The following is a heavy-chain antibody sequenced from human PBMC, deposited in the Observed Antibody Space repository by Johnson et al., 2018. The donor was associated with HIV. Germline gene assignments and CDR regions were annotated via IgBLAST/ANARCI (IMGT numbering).Heavy chain of an antibody. CDR2: ISYDGSYK. CDR1: GFTFSSYG. J-gene: IGHJ3*02. V-gene: IGHV3-30*18. CDR3: AKKGGVYSSSHDAFDI. Sequence: QVQLVESGGGLVQPGRSLRLSCAASGFTFSSYGMHWVRQAPGKGLECVAFISYDGSYKHYADSVKGRFTISRDNSKNTLYLQMNSLRAEDTAVYYCAKKGGVYSSSHDAFDIWGQGTMVTVSS. D-gene: IGHD6-6*01.